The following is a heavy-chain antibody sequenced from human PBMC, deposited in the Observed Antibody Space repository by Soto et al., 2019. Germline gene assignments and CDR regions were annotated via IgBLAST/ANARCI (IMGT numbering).Heavy chain of an antibody. CDR2: INHSGST. V-gene: IGHV4-34*01. CDR3: ARSPETYYDFWSGYYRSAYFDY. Sequence: SETLSLTCAVYGGSFSGYYWSWIRQPPGKGLEWIGEINHSGSTNYNPSLKSRVTISVDTSKNQFSLKLSSVTAADTAVYYCARSPETYYDFWSGYYRSAYFDYWGQGTLVTVSS. J-gene: IGHJ4*02. CDR1: GGSFSGYY. D-gene: IGHD3-3*01.